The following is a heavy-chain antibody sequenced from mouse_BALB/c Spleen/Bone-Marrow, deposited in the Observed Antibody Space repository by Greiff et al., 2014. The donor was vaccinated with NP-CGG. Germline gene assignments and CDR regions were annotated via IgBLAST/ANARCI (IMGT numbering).Heavy chain of an antibody. CDR3: ARVYYGSSSFYFDY. CDR2: INPYHGGT. Sequence: VQLQQPGPELVKPGASMKISCKASGYSFTGYTMDRVKQSHGKNLEWIGLINPYHGGTSYNQKFKGKATLTVDKSSSTAYMEXXSLTSEDSAVYYCARVYYGSSSFYFDYWGQGTTLTVSS. J-gene: IGHJ2*01. D-gene: IGHD1-1*01. V-gene: IGHV1-18*01. CDR1: GYSFTGYT.